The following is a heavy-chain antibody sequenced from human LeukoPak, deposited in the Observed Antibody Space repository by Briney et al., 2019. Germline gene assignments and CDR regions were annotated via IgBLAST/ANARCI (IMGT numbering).Heavy chain of an antibody. V-gene: IGHV3-9*01. CDR2: ISWNSGSI. CDR1: GFTFDDYA. Sequence: GRSLRLSCAASGFTFDDYAMHWVRQAPGKGLEWVSGISWNSGSIGYADSVKGRFTISRDNAKNSLYLQMNSLRAEDTAFYYCAKDRGYSYGNDAFDIWGQGTMVTVSS. CDR3: AKDRGYSYGNDAFDI. D-gene: IGHD5-18*01. J-gene: IGHJ3*02.